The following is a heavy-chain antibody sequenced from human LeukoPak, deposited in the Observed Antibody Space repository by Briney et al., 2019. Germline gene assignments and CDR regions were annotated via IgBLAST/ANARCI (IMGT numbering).Heavy chain of an antibody. J-gene: IGHJ3*02. CDR3: ARDLNDAFDM. V-gene: IGHV4-59*01. Sequence: SETLSLTCTLSGDSISGYFWSWIRQPPGKRLERIGYVSYRGSTNYNPSLKSRVTISVDASKNQFSLRLSSVTAADTAVYYCARDLNDAFDMWGQGTMVTVSS. CDR1: GDSISGYF. CDR2: VSYRGST.